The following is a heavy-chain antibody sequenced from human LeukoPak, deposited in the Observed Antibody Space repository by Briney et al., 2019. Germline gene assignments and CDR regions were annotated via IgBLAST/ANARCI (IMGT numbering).Heavy chain of an antibody. Sequence: PGGSLRLSCAASGFTFSSYGMSWVRQAPGKGLEWVSFITTSGATTSYADYVKGRFTISRDNPRNTLYMQMNSLRDEDTALYYCAIMHGYYDGSGYWVQWGQGTLVTVSS. CDR2: ITTSGATT. CDR1: GFTFSSYG. CDR3: AIMHGYYDGSGYWVQ. V-gene: IGHV3-23*01. D-gene: IGHD3-22*01. J-gene: IGHJ4*02.